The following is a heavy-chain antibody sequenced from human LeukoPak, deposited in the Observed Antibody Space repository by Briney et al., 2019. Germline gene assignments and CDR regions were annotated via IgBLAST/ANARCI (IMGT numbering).Heavy chain of an antibody. Sequence: ASVKVSCKASGYTFTSYGISWVRQAPGQGLEWLGWINPNSGVTNYAQKFQGRVTMTRDTSVSTAYMEVSSLRSDDTAVYYCARERRSGFNFDYWGQGTLVTVSS. D-gene: IGHD3-22*01. CDR1: GYTFTSYG. V-gene: IGHV1-2*02. CDR2: INPNSGVT. CDR3: ARERRSGFNFDY. J-gene: IGHJ4*02.